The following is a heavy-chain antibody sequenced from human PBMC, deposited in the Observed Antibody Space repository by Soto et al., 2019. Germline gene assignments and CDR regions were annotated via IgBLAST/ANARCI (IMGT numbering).Heavy chain of an antibody. D-gene: IGHD4-17*01. J-gene: IGHJ6*02. V-gene: IGHV5-10-1*01. CDR3: SRQTSRSYYYYGMDV. Sequence: GESLKISCKGSGYSFTSYWISWVRQMPGKGLEWMGRIDPSDSYTNYSPSFQGHVTISADKSISTAYLQWSSLKASDTAMYYCSRQTSRSYYYYGMDVWGQGTTVTVSS. CDR1: GYSFTSYW. CDR2: IDPSDSYT.